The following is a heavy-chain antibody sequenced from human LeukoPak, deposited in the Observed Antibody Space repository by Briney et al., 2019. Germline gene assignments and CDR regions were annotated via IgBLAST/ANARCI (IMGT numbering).Heavy chain of an antibody. V-gene: IGHV5-51*01. CDR3: ATTSGSSWYRWYFRH. J-gene: IGHJ1*01. Sequence: GESLKISCQGSGYSFTSYWIGWVRQMPGKGLEWMGIIYPGDSDTRYRPSFQGQVTISADKSISTAYLQWSSLKASDTAMYHCATTSGSSWYRWYFRHWGQGTLVTVSS. CDR2: IYPGDSDT. CDR1: GYSFTSYW. D-gene: IGHD6-13*01.